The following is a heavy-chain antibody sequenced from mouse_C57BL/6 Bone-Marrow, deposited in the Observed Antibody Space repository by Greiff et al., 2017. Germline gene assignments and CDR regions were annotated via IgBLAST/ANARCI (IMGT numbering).Heavy chain of an antibody. CDR2: ITPSSGYT. J-gene: IGHJ4*01. CDR1: GYTFTSYW. CDR3: ARYGIYYYGSRRGDAMDY. Sequence: QVQLQQSGAELAKPGASVKLSCKASGYTFTSYWMHWVKQRPGQGLEWIGYITPSSGYTKYNQKFKDKATLTADKYSSTAYMQLSSLTFEDSAVYYCARYGIYYYGSRRGDAMDYWGQGTSVTVSS. D-gene: IGHD1-1*01. V-gene: IGHV1-7*01.